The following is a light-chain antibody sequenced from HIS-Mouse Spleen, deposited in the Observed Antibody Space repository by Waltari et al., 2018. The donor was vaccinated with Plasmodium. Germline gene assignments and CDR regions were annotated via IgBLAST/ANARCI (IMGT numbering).Light chain of an antibody. CDR1: QSVRSN. J-gene: IGKJ3*01. CDR3: QQYNNWSFT. V-gene: IGKV3-15*01. Sequence: EIVMTQSPATLSVSPGERATLSCRASQSVRSNLAWYQQKPGQAPSLLNYGAATRATGIPARVSGSGSGTEFTLTISGLQSEDFAVYYCQQYNNWSFTFGPGTKVDIK. CDR2: GAA.